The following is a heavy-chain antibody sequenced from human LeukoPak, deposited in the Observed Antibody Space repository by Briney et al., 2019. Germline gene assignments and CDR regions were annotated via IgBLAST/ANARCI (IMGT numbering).Heavy chain of an antibody. CDR3: ARQDFWSGYYFDP. V-gene: IGHV4-39*01. D-gene: IGHD3-3*01. CDR1: GGSISSSSYY. Sequence: SETLSLTCTVSGGSISSSSYYWGWIRQPPGKGLEWIGSIYYSGSTYYNPSLKSRVTTSVDTSKNQFSLKLSSVTAADTAVYYCARQDFWSGYYFDPWGQGTLVTVSS. J-gene: IGHJ5*02. CDR2: IYYSGST.